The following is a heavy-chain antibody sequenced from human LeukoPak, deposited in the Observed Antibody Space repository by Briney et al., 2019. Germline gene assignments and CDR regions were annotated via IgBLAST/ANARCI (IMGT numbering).Heavy chain of an antibody. CDR1: GFTFSDYY. D-gene: IGHD5-12*01. CDR2: ISSSSSYI. V-gene: IGHV3-11*06. CDR3: ARVLGYDILDY. Sequence: PGGSLRLPCSASGFTFSDYYMSWIRQAPGKGLEWVSYISSSSSYIYYADSVKGRFTISRDNAKNSLYLQMNSLRAEDTAVYYCARVLGYDILDYWGQGTLVTVSS. J-gene: IGHJ4*02.